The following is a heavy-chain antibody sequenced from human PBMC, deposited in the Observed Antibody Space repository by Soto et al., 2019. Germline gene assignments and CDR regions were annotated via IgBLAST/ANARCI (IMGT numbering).Heavy chain of an antibody. D-gene: IGHD3-22*01. CDR3: ARHYYYANHYYYAMDV. J-gene: IGHJ6*02. Sequence: QVQLQESGPGVVRPSGTLSLTCAVSGASISSSNWWSWVRHPPGKGLEWIGDIYHDGSTNRNPSLTSRAPISVDKSKNQFSLRLTSVTAADTAVYYCARHYYYANHYYYAMDVWGQGTTFTVSS. V-gene: IGHV4-4*02. CDR1: GASISSSNW. CDR2: IYHDGST.